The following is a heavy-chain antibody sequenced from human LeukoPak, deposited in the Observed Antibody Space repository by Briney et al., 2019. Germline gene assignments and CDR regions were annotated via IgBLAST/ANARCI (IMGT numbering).Heavy chain of an antibody. CDR2: IYSGGTT. D-gene: IGHD4/OR15-4a*01. J-gene: IGHJ4*02. CDR3: ATDDGGNYGLDY. CDR1: GFAFSSYA. Sequence: GGSLRLSCAASGFAFSSYAMSWVRQAPGKGLEWVSVIYSGGTTYYADSVKGRFTISRDDSKNTLYLQMNSLTAEDTAVYYCATDDGGNYGLDYWGQGTLVTVSS. V-gene: IGHV3-66*01.